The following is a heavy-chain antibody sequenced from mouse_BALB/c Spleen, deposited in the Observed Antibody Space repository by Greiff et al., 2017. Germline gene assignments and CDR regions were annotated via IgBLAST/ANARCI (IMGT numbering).Heavy chain of an antibody. D-gene: IGHD4-1*02. CDR2: IYPGDGDT. Sequence: VQLQQSGAELARPGASVKLSCKASGYTFTSYWMQWVKQRPGQGLEWIGAIYPGDGDTRYTQKFKGKATLTADKSSSTAYMQLSSLASEDSAVYYCARSTLQLGQGWYFDYWGQGTTLTVSS. CDR3: ARSTLQLGQGWYFDY. CDR1: GYTFTSYW. J-gene: IGHJ2*01. V-gene: IGHV1-87*01.